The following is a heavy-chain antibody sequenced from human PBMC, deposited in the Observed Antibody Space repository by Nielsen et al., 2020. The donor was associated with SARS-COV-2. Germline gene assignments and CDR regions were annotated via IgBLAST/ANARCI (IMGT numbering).Heavy chain of an antibody. V-gene: IGHV4-34*01. CDR1: GGSLSGFY. D-gene: IGHD3-16*01. Sequence: SETLSLTCGVYGGSLSGFYWSWIRQPPGKGLEWIGDVNYSGRINYNPSLKSRVTISVDTSKNQFSLKLTSVTAADTALYVCANEGAYAVDVWDTGTTVTVSS. CDR3: ANEGAYAVDV. CDR2: VNYSGRI. J-gene: IGHJ6*04.